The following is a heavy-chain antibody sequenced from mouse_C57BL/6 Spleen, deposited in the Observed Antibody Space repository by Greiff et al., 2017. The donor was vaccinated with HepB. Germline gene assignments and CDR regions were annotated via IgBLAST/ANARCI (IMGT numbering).Heavy chain of an antibody. V-gene: IGHV1-69*01. Sequence: QVQLQQPGAELVMPGASVKLSCKASGYTFTSYWMHWVKQRPGQGLEWIGEIDPSDSYTNYNQKFKGKSTLTVDKSSSTAYMQLSSLTSEDSAVYYCARGGGTMITTRGVPWFAYWGQGTLVTVSA. CDR2: IDPSDSYT. CDR1: GYTFTSYW. J-gene: IGHJ3*01. D-gene: IGHD2-4*01. CDR3: ARGGGTMITTRGVPWFAY.